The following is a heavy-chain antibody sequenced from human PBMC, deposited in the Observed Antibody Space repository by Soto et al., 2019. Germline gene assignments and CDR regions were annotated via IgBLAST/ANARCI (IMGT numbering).Heavy chain of an antibody. CDR2: ISYDGSNQ. CDR3: ARGPITQPSFIDQ. J-gene: IGHJ4*02. Sequence: QVQVVESGGGVVQPGGSLRLSCEASGFTFSSYPMHWVRQAPGKGLEWVTLISYDGSNQYYADSVKGRFTISRDNSKDTLYLQMHSLTSDDTAVYFCARGPITQPSFIDQWGQGTLVTVSS. V-gene: IGHV3-30-3*01. D-gene: IGHD1-20*01. CDR1: GFTFSSYP.